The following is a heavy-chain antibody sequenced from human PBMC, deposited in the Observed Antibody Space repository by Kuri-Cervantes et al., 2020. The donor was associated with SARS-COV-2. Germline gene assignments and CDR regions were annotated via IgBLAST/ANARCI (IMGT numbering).Heavy chain of an antibody. J-gene: IGHJ6*03. Sequence: SSVQVSCKASGGTFSSYAISWMRQAPGQGLEWMGRIIPILGIANYAQKFQGRVTITADKSTSTAYMELSSLRSEDTAVYYCAREAFYDVWSGSFFSKEPYYYVDVWGKGTTVTVSS. CDR2: IIPILGIA. D-gene: IGHD3-3*01. CDR3: AREAFYDVWSGSFFSKEPYYYVDV. V-gene: IGHV1-69*04. CDR1: GGTFSSYA.